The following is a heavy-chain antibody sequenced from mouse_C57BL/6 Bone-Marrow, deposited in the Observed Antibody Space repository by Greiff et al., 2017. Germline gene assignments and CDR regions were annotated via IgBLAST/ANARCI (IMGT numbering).Heavy chain of an antibody. CDR3: ARSLYYGYDPYWYFDV. CDR1: GYTFTSYG. CDR2: IYIGTGYP. V-gene: IGHV1-58*01. Sequence: VQLQQSGAELVRPGSSVKMSCKTSGYTFTSYGINWVKQRPGQGLEWIGYIYIGTGYPEYNEKFKGKATLTSDTSSSTAYMQLSSLTSEDSAIYFCARSLYYGYDPYWYFDVWGTGTTVTVSS. D-gene: IGHD2-2*01. J-gene: IGHJ1*03.